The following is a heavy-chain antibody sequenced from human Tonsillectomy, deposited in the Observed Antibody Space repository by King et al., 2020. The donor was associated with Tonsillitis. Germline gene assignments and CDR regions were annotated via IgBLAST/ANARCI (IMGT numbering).Heavy chain of an antibody. D-gene: IGHD3-10*01. J-gene: IGHJ2*01. CDR2: INPNSGGT. Sequence: VQLVESGAEVKKPGASVKVSCKASGYTFTGYYMHWVRQAPGQGLEWMGWINPNSGGTNYAQKFQGRVTMTRDTSISTTYMELSRLRSDDTAVYYCARDPPPYYASDWYFDLWGRGTLVTVSS. V-gene: IGHV1-2*02. CDR1: GYTFTGYY. CDR3: ARDPPPYYASDWYFDL.